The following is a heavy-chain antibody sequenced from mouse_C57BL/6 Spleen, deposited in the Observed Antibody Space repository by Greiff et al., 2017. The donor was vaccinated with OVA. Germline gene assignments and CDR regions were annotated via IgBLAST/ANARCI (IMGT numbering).Heavy chain of an antibody. CDR1: GFTFSSYT. V-gene: IGHV5-9*01. D-gene: IGHD1-1*01. CDR2: ISGGGGNT. CDR3: ARLTTVVAHWYFDV. J-gene: IGHJ1*03. Sequence: EVNVVESGGGLVKPGGSLKLSCAASGFTFSSYTMSWVRQTPEKRLEWVATISGGGGNTYYPDSVKGRFTISRDNAKNTLYLQMSSLRSEDTALYYCARLTTVVAHWYFDVWGTGTTVTVSS.